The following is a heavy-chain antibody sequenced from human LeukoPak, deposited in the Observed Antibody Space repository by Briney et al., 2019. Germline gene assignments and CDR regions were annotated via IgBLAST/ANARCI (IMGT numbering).Heavy chain of an antibody. D-gene: IGHD5-18*01. Sequence: SGGSLRLSCAASGFTFSSYGMHWVRQAPGKGLEWVAFIRYDGSNKYYADSVKGRFTISRDNSKNTLYLQMNSLRAEDTAVYYCAKDRHSYGYVFPDYWGQGTLVTVSS. V-gene: IGHV3-30*02. J-gene: IGHJ4*02. CDR1: GFTFSSYG. CDR3: AKDRHSYGYVFPDY. CDR2: IRYDGSNK.